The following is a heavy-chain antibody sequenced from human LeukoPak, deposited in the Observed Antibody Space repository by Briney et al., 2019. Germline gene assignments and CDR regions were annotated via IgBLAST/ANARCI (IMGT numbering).Heavy chain of an antibody. CDR3: ARGTHYGDAGGAFDI. Sequence: ASVKVSCKASEYTFTSYAMNWVRQAPGQGFEWMGWINTNTGNPTYAQGFTGRFVFSLDTSVSTAYLQICSLKAEDTAVYYCARGTHYGDAGGAFDIWGQGTMVTVSS. D-gene: IGHD4-17*01. CDR2: INTNTGNP. J-gene: IGHJ3*02. V-gene: IGHV7-4-1*01. CDR1: EYTFTSYA.